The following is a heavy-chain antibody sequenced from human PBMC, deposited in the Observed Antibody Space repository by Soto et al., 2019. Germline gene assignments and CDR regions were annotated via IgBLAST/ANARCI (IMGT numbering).Heavy chain of an antibody. D-gene: IGHD1-26*01. Sequence: GGSLRLSCAASGFIFSGSWMTWVRQAPGKGLEWVANITPDGSGKYYVDSVKGRLTISRDSGKNSLHLQMNSLTAEDTAVYYCARDPEGGAFDIWGQGTMVTVSS. J-gene: IGHJ3*02. CDR2: ITPDGSGK. CDR3: ARDPEGGAFDI. CDR1: GFIFSGSW. V-gene: IGHV3-7*01.